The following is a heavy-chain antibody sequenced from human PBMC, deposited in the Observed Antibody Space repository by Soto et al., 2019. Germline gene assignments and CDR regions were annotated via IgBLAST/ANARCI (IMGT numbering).Heavy chain of an antibody. V-gene: IGHV4-39*01. CDR2: IYYSGST. Sequence: QLQLQESGPGLVKPSETLSLTCTVSGGSISSSNYYWGWIRQPPGKGLEWIWRIYYSGSTYYNPALKNRVTISVDTSKNQFSLKLSSVTAADTAVYYCATQEVGGSYVYTFDPWGQGTLVTVSS. CDR3: ATQEVGGSYVYTFDP. J-gene: IGHJ5*02. D-gene: IGHD1-26*01. CDR1: GGSISSSNYY.